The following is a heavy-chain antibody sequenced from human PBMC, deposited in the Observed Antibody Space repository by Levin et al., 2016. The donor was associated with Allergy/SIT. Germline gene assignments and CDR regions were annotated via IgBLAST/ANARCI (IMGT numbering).Heavy chain of an antibody. D-gene: IGHD1-1*01. J-gene: IGHJ4*02. V-gene: IGHV4-59*11. CDR3: ARGGNLNAGAWTLLLGN. CDR1: GDAIEDPF. CDR2: TSSSGRS. Sequence: SETLSLTCTVSGDAIEDPFWSWVRQPPGKGLEWIGFTSSSGRSNSNSSLKSRVAMSVDSSKSQFSLSLSAVTAADSAVYYCARGGNLNAGAWTLLLGNWGQGILVTVSS.